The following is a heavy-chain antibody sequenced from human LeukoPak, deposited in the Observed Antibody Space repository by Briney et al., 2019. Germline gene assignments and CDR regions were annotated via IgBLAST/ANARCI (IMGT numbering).Heavy chain of an antibody. CDR1: GGSISSRSYY. V-gene: IGHV4-39*01. J-gene: IGHJ4*02. D-gene: IGHD3-10*01. Sequence: SETLSLTCTVCGGSISSRSYYWGWIRQPPGKGLEWIGSMYYSGISYYNPSLKSRVTISVDTSKNQFSLKLSSVTAADTAVYYCARLDYYGSGVDYWGQGTLVTVSS. CDR2: MYYSGIS. CDR3: ARLDYYGSGVDY.